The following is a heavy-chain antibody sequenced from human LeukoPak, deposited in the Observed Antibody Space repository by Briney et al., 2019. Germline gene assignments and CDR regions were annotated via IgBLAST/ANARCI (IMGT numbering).Heavy chain of an antibody. D-gene: IGHD6-13*01. CDR3: AKGSRGGAAAGTGAFDY. CDR1: GYTLTELS. V-gene: IGHV1-24*01. Sequence: ASVKVSCKVSGYTLTELSMHWVRQAPGKGLEWRRGFDPEDGETIYAQKFQGRVTMTEDTSTDTAYMELSSLRSEDTAVYYCAKGSRGGAAAGTGAFDYWGQGTLVTVSS. J-gene: IGHJ4*02. CDR2: FDPEDGET.